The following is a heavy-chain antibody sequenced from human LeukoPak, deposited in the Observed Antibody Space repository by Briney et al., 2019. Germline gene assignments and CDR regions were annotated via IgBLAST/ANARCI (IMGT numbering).Heavy chain of an antibody. CDR2: INPNSGGT. CDR3: ARVLAAPWNPVDY. CDR1: GYTFTGYY. V-gene: IGHV1-2*02. Sequence: ASVEVSCKASGYTFTGYYMHWVRQAPGQGLEWMGWINPNSGGTNYAQKFQGRVTMTRDTSISTAYMELSRLRSDDTAVYYCARVLAAPWNPVDYWGQGTLVTVSS. J-gene: IGHJ4*02. D-gene: IGHD1-1*01.